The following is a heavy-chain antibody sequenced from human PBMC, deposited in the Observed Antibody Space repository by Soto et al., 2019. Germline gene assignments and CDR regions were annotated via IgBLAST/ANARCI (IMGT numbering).Heavy chain of an antibody. J-gene: IGHJ4*02. CDR2: IYYSGST. CDR1: GGSISSGGYY. D-gene: IGHD3-10*01. CDR3: ARDLRYGSGSYYTHSYFDY. V-gene: IGHV4-31*03. Sequence: PSVTLSLTCTVSGGSISSGGYYWSWIRQHPGKGLEWIGYIYYSGSTYYNPSLKSRVTISVDTSKNQFSLKLSSVTAADTAVYYCARDLRYGSGSYYTHSYFDYWGQGTLVTVSS.